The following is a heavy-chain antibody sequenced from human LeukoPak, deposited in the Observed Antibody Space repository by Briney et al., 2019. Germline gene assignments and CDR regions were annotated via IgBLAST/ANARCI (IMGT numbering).Heavy chain of an antibody. J-gene: IGHJ4*02. CDR3: ARHTYYYDSSGYLFSPFDY. D-gene: IGHD3-22*01. CDR1: GGSISSCY. CDR2: IYYSGGT. V-gene: IGHV4-59*08. Sequence: PSETLSLTCTVSGGSISSCYWSWIRQPPGKGLEWIGYIYYSGGTNYNPSLKSRVTISVDTSKNQFSLKLSSVTAADTAVYYCARHTYYYDSSGYLFSPFDYWGQGTLVTVSS.